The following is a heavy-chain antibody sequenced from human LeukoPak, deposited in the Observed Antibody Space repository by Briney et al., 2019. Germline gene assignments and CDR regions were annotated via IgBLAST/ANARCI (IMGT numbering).Heavy chain of an antibody. Sequence: ASVKVSCKASGYGFINYGISWVRQVPGQGLEWMGWISAYNGNTNYAQKLQGRVIMTTDTSTSTAYMELRSLRSDDTAVYYCARDWYYYDSSGYYYALRYWGQGTLVTVSS. D-gene: IGHD3-22*01. CDR3: ARDWYYYDSSGYYYALRY. J-gene: IGHJ4*02. CDR2: ISAYNGNT. V-gene: IGHV1-18*01. CDR1: GYGFINYG.